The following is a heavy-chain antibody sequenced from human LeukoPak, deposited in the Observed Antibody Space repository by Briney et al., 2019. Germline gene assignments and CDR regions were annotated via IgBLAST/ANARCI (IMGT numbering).Heavy chain of an antibody. CDR2: ISGSGGST. CDR3: AKLPDIVVVPAAIRVAFDI. J-gene: IGHJ3*02. D-gene: IGHD2-2*02. V-gene: IGHV3-23*01. CDR1: GFTFSSYA. Sequence: GGSLRLSCAASGFTFSSYAMSWVRQAPGKGLEWVSAISGSGGSTYYADSVKGRFTISRDNSKNTLYLQMNSLRAEDTAVYYCAKLPDIVVVPAAIRVAFDIWGQGTMVTVSS.